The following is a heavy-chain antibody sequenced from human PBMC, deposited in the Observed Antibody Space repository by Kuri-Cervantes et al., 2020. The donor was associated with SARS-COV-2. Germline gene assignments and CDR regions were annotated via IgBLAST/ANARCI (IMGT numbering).Heavy chain of an antibody. D-gene: IGHD3-3*01. CDR2: INHSGST. J-gene: IGHJ4*02. CDR1: GGSFSGYY. Sequence: GSLRLSCAVYGGSFSGYYWSWIRQPPGKGLEWIGEINHSGSTNYNPSLKSRVTISVDTSKNQFSLKLSSVTAADTAVYYCARTLRFLEWFFDYWGQGTLVTVSS. V-gene: IGHV4-34*01. CDR3: ARTLRFLEWFFDY.